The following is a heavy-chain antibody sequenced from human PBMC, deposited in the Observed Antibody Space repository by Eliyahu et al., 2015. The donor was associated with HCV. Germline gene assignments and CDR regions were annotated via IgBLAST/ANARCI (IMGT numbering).Heavy chain of an antibody. Sequence: EVQLLESGGXLVQPGGSLRLSCAASGXTFSXYAMGWVRQAPGKGLEXVSAISGSGGSTYYADSVKGRFTISRDNSKNTLYLQMNSLRAEDTAVYYCAKDLVDTAMVTFDYWGQGTLVTVSS. CDR2: ISGSGGST. J-gene: IGHJ4*02. D-gene: IGHD5-18*01. CDR1: GXTFSXYA. CDR3: AKDLVDTAMVTFDY. V-gene: IGHV3-23*01.